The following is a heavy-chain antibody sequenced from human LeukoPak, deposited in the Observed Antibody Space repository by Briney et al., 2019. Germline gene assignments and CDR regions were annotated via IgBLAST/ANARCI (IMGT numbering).Heavy chain of an antibody. CDR3: ARGLDNYYDSSGYQRGFDY. V-gene: IGHV1-46*01. Sequence: ASVKVSCKASGYTFTSYYMHWVRQAPGQGLEWMGIINPSGGSTSYAQKFQGRVTMTRDTSTSTVYMELSSLRSEDTAVYYCARGLDNYYDSSGYQRGFDYWGQGTLVTVSS. CDR2: INPSGGST. D-gene: IGHD3-22*01. CDR1: GYTFTSYY. J-gene: IGHJ4*02.